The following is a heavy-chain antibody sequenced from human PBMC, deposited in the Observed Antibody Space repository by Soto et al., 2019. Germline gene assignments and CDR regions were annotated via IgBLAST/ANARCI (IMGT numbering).Heavy chain of an antibody. V-gene: IGHV1-24*01. Sequence: GASVKVSCKVSGYTLTELSMHWVRQAPGKGLEWMGGFDPEDGETIYAQKFQGRVTMTEDTSTDTAYMELSSLRSEDTAVYYCATFIPILCSGGSCYSLLRYNWFDPWGQGTLVTVSS. D-gene: IGHD2-15*01. CDR3: ATFIPILCSGGSCYSLLRYNWFDP. J-gene: IGHJ5*02. CDR2: FDPEDGET. CDR1: GYTLTELS.